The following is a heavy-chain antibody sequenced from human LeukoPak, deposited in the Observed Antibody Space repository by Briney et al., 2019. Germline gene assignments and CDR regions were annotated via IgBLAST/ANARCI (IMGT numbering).Heavy chain of an antibody. CDR3: ARGSSYGFSMGY. Sequence: ASVKVSCKASGYTFSYHYIHWVRQAPGQGLEWMGWISTYNGDTNYAQKLQGRVTMSTDTSTSTAYMELGSLRSDDTAVYYCARGSSYGFSMGYWGQGTLVIVSS. CDR1: GYTFSYHY. V-gene: IGHV1-18*01. CDR2: ISTYNGDT. D-gene: IGHD5-18*01. J-gene: IGHJ4*02.